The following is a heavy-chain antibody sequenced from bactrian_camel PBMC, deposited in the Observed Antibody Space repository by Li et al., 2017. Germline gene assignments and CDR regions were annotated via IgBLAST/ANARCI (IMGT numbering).Heavy chain of an antibody. V-gene: IGHV3S53*01. Sequence: QLVESGGGSVQAGGSLRISCVSSESIDKNVCMGWFRSAQGKEREGVAAIDSAGKTIYADSVKGRFTASRDNANNTVNLMMNSLKPEDTAMYYCAANFGPYCSGPYLARRANFLGQGTQV. D-gene: IGHD2*01. CDR2: IDSAGKT. CDR1: ESIDKNVC. J-gene: IGHJ4*01.